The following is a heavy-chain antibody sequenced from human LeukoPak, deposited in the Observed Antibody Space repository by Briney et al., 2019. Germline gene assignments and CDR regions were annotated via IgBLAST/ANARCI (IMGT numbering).Heavy chain of an antibody. D-gene: IGHD3-22*01. J-gene: IGHJ4*02. CDR1: GFPFSDVW. CDR2: IKSKTDGGTA. CDR3: TTDWYYYDSSGYYPIF. Sequence: GRSLRLSCAASGFPFSDVWMSWVRQAPGKGLEWVGRIKSKTDGGTADYAAPVKGRFTFSRDDSKNTLYLQMNSLKTEDTAVYYCTTDWYYYDSSGYYPIFWGQGTLVTVSS. V-gene: IGHV3-15*01.